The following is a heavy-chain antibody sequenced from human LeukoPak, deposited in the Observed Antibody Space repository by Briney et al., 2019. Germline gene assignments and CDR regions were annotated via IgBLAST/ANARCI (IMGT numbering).Heavy chain of an antibody. V-gene: IGHV3-15*01. J-gene: IGHJ5*02. Sequence: GGSLRLSCAVSGFTFTNARMSWVRQAPGKGREWVGRIRSKTEGGSTDYAGSVKGRFTISRDDSKNTLYLQMNSLKSEDTAVYHCSTDSYSSGWQAWGQGTLVTVSS. CDR3: STDSYSSGWQA. CDR1: GFTFTNAR. CDR2: IRSKTEGGST. D-gene: IGHD6-19*01.